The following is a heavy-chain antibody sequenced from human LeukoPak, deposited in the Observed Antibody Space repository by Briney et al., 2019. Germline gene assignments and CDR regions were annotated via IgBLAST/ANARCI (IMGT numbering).Heavy chain of an antibody. CDR3: AADLYYYGSGSTYKGDAFDI. D-gene: IGHD3-10*01. Sequence: GASVKVSCKASGVIFSSCAVQWVRQTRGQGLEWIGWIAVGSGDTNYAQKSQDRVTITRDMSTSTVYMELSSVRPEDTAVYSCAADLYYYGSGSTYKGDAFDIWGQGTMVSVSS. V-gene: IGHV1-58*01. J-gene: IGHJ3*02. CDR2: IAVGSGDT. CDR1: GVIFSSCA.